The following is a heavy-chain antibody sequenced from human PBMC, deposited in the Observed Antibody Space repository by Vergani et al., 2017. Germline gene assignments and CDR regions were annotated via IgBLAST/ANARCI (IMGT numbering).Heavy chain of an antibody. D-gene: IGHD3-22*01. CDR3: ARDGGGYYYDSSRPLDY. J-gene: IGHJ4*02. V-gene: IGHV3-21*01. CDR1: GFTFSSYS. Sequence: EVQLVESGGGLVKPGGSLRLSCAASGFTFSSYSMNWVRQAPGKGLEWVSSISSSSSYIYYADSVKGRFTISRDNAKNSLYLQMNSLRAEDTAVYYCARDGGGYYYDSSRPLDYWGQGTLVTVSS. CDR2: ISSSSSYI.